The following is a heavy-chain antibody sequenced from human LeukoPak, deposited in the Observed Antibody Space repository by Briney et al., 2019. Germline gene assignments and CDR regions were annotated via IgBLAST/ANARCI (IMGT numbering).Heavy chain of an antibody. V-gene: IGHV3-21*01. J-gene: IGHJ4*02. CDR3: ARESTVSTSFDY. CDR1: GFTFSSYS. D-gene: IGHD4-17*01. CDR2: ISSSSSYI. Sequence: GGSLSLSCAASGFTFSSYSMNWLRQAPGQGLEWVSSISSSSSYIYYADSVKGRFTISRDNAKNSLYLQMNSLRAEDTAVFYCARESTVSTSFDYWGQGTLVTVCS.